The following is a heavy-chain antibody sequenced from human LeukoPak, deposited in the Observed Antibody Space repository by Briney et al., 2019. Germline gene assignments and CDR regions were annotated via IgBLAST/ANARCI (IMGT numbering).Heavy chain of an antibody. D-gene: IGHD3-3*01. CDR1: GFTFSSYW. CDR2: IKQDGSEK. J-gene: IGHJ4*02. CDR3: ARVCTIFGVVIMDYFDY. Sequence: GGSLRLSCAASGFTFSSYWKSWVRQAPGKGLEWVANIKQDGSEKYYVDSVKGRFTISRDNAKNSLYLQMNSLRAEDTAVYYCARVCTIFGVVIMDYFDYWGQGTLVTVSS. V-gene: IGHV3-7*01.